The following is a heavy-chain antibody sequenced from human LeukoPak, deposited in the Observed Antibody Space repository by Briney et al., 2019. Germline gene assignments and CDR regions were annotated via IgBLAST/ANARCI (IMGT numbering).Heavy chain of an antibody. CDR1: GFTFSSYA. CDR2: ISGSGGST. CDR3: AKDSRQNWFDP. Sequence: GGSLRLSCAASGFTFSSYAMSWVRQAPGEGLEWVSAISGSGGSTYYADSVKGRFTISRDNSKNTLYLQMNSLIAEDTAVYYCAKDSRQNWFDPWGQGTLVTVSS. V-gene: IGHV3-23*01. J-gene: IGHJ5*02. D-gene: IGHD6-6*01.